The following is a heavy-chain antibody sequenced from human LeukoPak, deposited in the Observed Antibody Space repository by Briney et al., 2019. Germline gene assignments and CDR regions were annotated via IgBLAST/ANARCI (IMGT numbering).Heavy chain of an antibody. Sequence: PSETLSLTCAVSGYSISGGYYWGWIRPPPGKGLEWIGTIYHRGNTYYNPSLKSRVTISVDTSKNQFSLKLSSVTAADTAVYYCARRGSSGWYDYWGQGTLVTVSS. V-gene: IGHV4-38-2*01. D-gene: IGHD6-19*01. CDR3: ARRGSSGWYDY. CDR1: GYSISGGYY. CDR2: IYHRGNT. J-gene: IGHJ4*02.